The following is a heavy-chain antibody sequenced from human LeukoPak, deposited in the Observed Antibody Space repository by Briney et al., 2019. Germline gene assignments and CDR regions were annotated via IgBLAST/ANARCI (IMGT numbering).Heavy chain of an antibody. J-gene: IGHJ3*02. Sequence: SETLSLTCAVYGGYFSGYSWSWIRQPPGKGLEWIGEINHSGSTNYNPSLKSRVTVSVDTSKNQFSLKLSSVTAADTAVYYCVRARSYYDFWSGYGGAFDIWGQGTMVTVSS. CDR2: INHSGST. V-gene: IGHV4-34*01. CDR3: VRARSYYDFWSGYGGAFDI. D-gene: IGHD3-3*01. CDR1: GGYFSGYS.